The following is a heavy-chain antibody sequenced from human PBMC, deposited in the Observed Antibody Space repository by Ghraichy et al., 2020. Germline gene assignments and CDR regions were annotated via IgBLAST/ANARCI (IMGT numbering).Heavy chain of an antibody. CDR3: ARDSHDSSGYYYDYYYGMDV. D-gene: IGHD3-22*01. CDR1: GYTFTSYY. CDR2: INPSGGST. J-gene: IGHJ6*02. Sequence: ASVKVSCKASGYTFTSYYMHWVRQAPGQGLEWMGIINPSGGSTSYAQKFQGRVTMTRDTSTSTVYMELSSLRSEDTAMYYCARDSHDSSGYYYDYYYGMDVWGQGTTVTVSS. V-gene: IGHV1-46*03.